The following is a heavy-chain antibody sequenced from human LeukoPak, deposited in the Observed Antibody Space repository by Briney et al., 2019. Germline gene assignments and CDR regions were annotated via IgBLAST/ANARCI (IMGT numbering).Heavy chain of an antibody. CDR3: ARDSPDDYYDSSGYYRLDY. J-gene: IGHJ4*02. D-gene: IGHD3-22*01. V-gene: IGHV3-33*01. CDR1: GFTFSSYG. Sequence: GRSLRLSCAASGFTFSSYGMHWVRQAPGKGLEWVAVIWYDGSNKYYADSVEGRFTISRDNSKNTLYLQMNSLRAEDTAVYYCARDSPDDYYDSSGYYRLDYWGQGTLVTVSS. CDR2: IWYDGSNK.